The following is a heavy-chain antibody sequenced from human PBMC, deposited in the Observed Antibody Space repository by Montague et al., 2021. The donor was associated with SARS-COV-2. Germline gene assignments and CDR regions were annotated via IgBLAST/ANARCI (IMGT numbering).Heavy chain of an antibody. D-gene: IGHD2/OR15-2a*01. CDR2: IYYSGTT. J-gene: IGHJ4*02. V-gene: IGHV4-39*01. CDR3: ARAQMAVTEYYPDY. CDR1: GGSISSSSHY. Sequence: SETLSLTCSVSGGSISSSSHYWAWIRQPPGRRLEWTGTIYYSGTTLYHPSLKSRITMSVDTSDNQFSLQLSSVSATDTAIYYCARAQMAVTEYYPDYWGQGILVTVSS.